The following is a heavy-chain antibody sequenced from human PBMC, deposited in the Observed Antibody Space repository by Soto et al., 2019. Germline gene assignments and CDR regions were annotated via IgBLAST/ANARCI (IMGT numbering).Heavy chain of an antibody. CDR3: ARVNSPEAFDY. CDR2: IYYSGST. CDR1: GGSISSGDYY. J-gene: IGHJ4*02. V-gene: IGHV4-30-4*01. D-gene: IGHD5-18*01. Sequence: SETLSLTCTVSGGSISSGDYYWSWIRQPPGKGLEWIGYIYYSGSTYYNPSLKSRVTISVDTSKNQFSLKLSSVTAADTAVYYCARVNSPEAFDYWGQGTLVTVSS.